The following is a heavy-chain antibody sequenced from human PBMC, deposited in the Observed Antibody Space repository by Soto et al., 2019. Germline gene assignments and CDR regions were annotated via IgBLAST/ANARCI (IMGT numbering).Heavy chain of an antibody. Sequence: SETLSLTCGVSGDSISNSRFYWSWIRQPPGEGLEWIGSIYHTGNAYYNPSLKSRVTISVDTSKNQFSLKLSSVTAADTAVYYCASTYYDFWSGYLAYWGQGTLVTVSS. D-gene: IGHD3-3*01. CDR3: ASTYYDFWSGYLAY. V-gene: IGHV4-39*07. CDR2: IYHTGNA. J-gene: IGHJ4*02. CDR1: GDSISNSRFY.